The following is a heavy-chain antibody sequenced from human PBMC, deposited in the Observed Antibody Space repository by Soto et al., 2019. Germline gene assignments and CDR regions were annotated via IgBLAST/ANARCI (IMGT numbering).Heavy chain of an antibody. CDR2: INQDTSYR. Sequence: GSLKLSCLASGFSFIIYWMTWVRQAPGKGLEWVAIINQDTSYRYYVDSVEGRFTISRDNAKSSVYLQMNSLRAEDTALYYCAKVGYNDWDFDRWGQGTLVTVSS. J-gene: IGHJ4*02. V-gene: IGHV3-7*01. CDR1: GFSFIIYW. D-gene: IGHD3-16*01. CDR3: AKVGYNDWDFDR.